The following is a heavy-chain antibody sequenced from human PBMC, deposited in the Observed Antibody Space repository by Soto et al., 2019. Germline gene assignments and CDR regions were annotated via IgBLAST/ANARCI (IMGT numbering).Heavy chain of an antibody. CDR3: VKDDGDGWYGSTRQVRGDN. V-gene: IGHV3-7*01. J-gene: IGHJ4*02. Sequence: GGSLRLSCAASGFNFNIYWMSWVRQAPGRGLEWLANMNQDGSVKFYVGSVRGRFTISRDNTKNSVFLEMNSLREEDTAVYYCVKDDGDGWYGSTRQVRGDNWGQGVLVTVSS. CDR1: GFNFNIYW. D-gene: IGHD3-10*01. CDR2: MNQDGSVK.